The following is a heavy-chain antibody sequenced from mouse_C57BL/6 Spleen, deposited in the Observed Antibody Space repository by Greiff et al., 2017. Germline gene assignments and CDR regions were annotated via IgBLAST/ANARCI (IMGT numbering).Heavy chain of an antibody. D-gene: IGHD1-1*01. CDR3: ATDYYYGVVPGAY. CDR1: GYTFTSYW. J-gene: IGHJ3*01. V-gene: IGHV1-64*01. Sequence: QVQLQQPGAELVKPGASVKLSCKASGYTFTSYWMHWVKQRPGQGLEWIGMIHPNSGSTNYNEKFKSKATLTVDKSSSTAYMQLSSLTSEDSAVYYCATDYYYGVVPGAYWGQGTLVTVSA. CDR2: IHPNSGST.